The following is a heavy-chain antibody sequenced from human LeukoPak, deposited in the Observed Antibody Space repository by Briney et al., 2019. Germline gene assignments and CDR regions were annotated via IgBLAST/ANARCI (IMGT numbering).Heavy chain of an antibody. CDR1: GFTFSVSA. V-gene: IGHV1-58*01. D-gene: IGHD1-26*01. CDR3: AAPDSYTGSYSY. CDR2: IVVGTGNT. Sequence: SVTVSCKASGFTFSVSAVQWVRQARGQRLEWIGWIVVGTGNTNYAQRFQGRVTITRDMSTSTSYMELSSLRSEDTAVYYCAAPDSYTGSYSYWGQGTLVTVSS. J-gene: IGHJ4*02.